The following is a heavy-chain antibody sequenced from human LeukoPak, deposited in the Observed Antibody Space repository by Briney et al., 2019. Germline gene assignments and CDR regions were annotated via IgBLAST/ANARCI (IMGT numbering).Heavy chain of an antibody. CDR2: IRYDGSNK. D-gene: IGHD3-10*01. V-gene: IGHV3-30*02. Sequence: GGSLRLSCAASGVKFSSYGMHWVRQAPGKGLEWVAFIRYDGSNKYYADSVKGRFTISRDNSKNTLYLQMNSLRPEDTAVYYCAKDIYYGSGYDYWGQGTLVTVSS. J-gene: IGHJ4*02. CDR1: GVKFSSYG. CDR3: AKDIYYGSGYDY.